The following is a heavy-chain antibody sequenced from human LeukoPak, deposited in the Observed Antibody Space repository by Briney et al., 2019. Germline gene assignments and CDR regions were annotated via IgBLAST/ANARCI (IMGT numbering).Heavy chain of an antibody. D-gene: IGHD3-22*01. CDR3: ARDLTTYYYDSSGYYYGPSDY. CDR1: GYTFTSYG. CDR2: ISAYNGNT. Sequence: GASVKVSCKASGYTFTSYGISWVRQAPGQGLEWMGWISAYNGNTNCAQKLQGRVTMTTDTSTSTAYMELRSLRSDDTAVYYCARDLTTYYYDSSGYYYGPSDYWGQGTLVTVSS. J-gene: IGHJ4*02. V-gene: IGHV1-18*01.